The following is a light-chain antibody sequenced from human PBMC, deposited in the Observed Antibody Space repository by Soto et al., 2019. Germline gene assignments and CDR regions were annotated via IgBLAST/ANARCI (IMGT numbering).Light chain of an antibody. Sequence: EIMMTQSPPTLSVSPGERATLSCRVSQSVSSSLAWYQQKPGQAPRLLIYGASTRATGTPARFSGSGSGTEFTLTISSLQSEDFAVYFCQQYKNWPPITFGQGTRLDIK. J-gene: IGKJ5*01. CDR2: GAS. CDR3: QQYKNWPPIT. CDR1: QSVSSS. V-gene: IGKV3-15*01.